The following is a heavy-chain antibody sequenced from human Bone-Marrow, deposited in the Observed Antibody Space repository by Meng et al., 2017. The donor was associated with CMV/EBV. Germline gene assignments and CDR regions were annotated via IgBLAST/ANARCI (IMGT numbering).Heavy chain of an antibody. CDR2: IYPGDSDI. CDR3: ARHKPIYYDFWSGYSDWYFDL. Sequence: GESLKISCKGSGYSFTSYWIGWVRQMPGKGLEWMGIIYPGDSDIRYSPSFQGQVTISADKSISTAYLQWSSLKASDTAMYYCARHKPIYYDFWSGYSDWYFDLWGRGTLVTVSS. J-gene: IGHJ2*01. CDR1: GYSFTSYW. D-gene: IGHD3-3*01. V-gene: IGHV5-51*01.